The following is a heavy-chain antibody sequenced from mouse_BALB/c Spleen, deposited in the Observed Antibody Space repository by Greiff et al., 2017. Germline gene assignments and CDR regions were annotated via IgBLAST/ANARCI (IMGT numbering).Heavy chain of an antibody. CDR2: INPSNGRT. Sequence: QVHVKQPGAELVKPGASVKLSCKASGYTFTSYWMHWVKQRPGQGLEWIGEINPSNGRTNYNEKFKSKATLTVDKSSSTAYMQLSSLTSEDSAVYYCARGGLGFAYWGQGTLVTVSA. CDR3: ARGGLGFAY. V-gene: IGHV1S81*02. J-gene: IGHJ3*01. D-gene: IGHD4-1*01. CDR1: GYTFTSYW.